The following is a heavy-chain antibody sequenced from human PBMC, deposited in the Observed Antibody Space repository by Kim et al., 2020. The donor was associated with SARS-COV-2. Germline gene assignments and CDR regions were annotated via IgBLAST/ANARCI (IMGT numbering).Heavy chain of an antibody. CDR3: ARHTPIKTIFGVVSYGMDV. J-gene: IGHJ6*02. V-gene: IGHV3-21*01. Sequence: GGSLRLSCAASGFTFSSYSMNWVRQAPGKGLEWVSSISSSSSYIYYADSVKGRFTISRDNAKNSLYLQMNSLRAEDTAVYYCARHTPIKTIFGVVSYGMDVWGQGTTVTVSS. D-gene: IGHD3-3*01. CDR2: ISSSSSYI. CDR1: GFTFSSYS.